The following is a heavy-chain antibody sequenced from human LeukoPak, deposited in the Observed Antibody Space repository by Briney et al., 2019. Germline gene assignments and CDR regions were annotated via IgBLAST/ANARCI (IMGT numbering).Heavy chain of an antibody. Sequence: PGGSLRLSCAASGFIFSSYWMTWVRQAPGKGMEWVANIQQGGIEKHYVDSVKGRFTISRDNAKNSLYLQTNSLRAEGTAVYYCARVRGGYYFDYWGQGTLVTVSS. CDR1: GFIFSSYW. CDR2: IQQGGIEK. D-gene: IGHD5-24*01. CDR3: ARVRGGYYFDY. J-gene: IGHJ4*02. V-gene: IGHV3-7*04.